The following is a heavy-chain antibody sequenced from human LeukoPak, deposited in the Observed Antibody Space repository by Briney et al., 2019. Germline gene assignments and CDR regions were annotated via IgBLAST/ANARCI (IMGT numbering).Heavy chain of an antibody. V-gene: IGHV4-34*01. Sequence: PSETLSLTCAVYGGSFSGYYWSWIRQPPGKGLEWIGEINHSGSTNYDPSLKSRVTISVDTSKNQFSLKLSSVTAADTAVYYCARGSGWYYQFDYWGQGTLVTVSS. CDR2: INHSGST. CDR3: ARGSGWYYQFDY. CDR1: GGSFSGYY. D-gene: IGHD6-19*01. J-gene: IGHJ4*02.